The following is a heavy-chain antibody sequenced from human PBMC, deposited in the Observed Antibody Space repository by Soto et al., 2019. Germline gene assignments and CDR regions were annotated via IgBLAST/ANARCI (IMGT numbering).Heavy chain of an antibody. CDR1: GGYISSSSYY. D-gene: IGHD2-2*01. CDR3: ARHDLVPADRTNYFDY. CDR2: IYYSGST. J-gene: IGHJ4*02. Sequence: LETMSLTCTVSGGYISSSSYYWGWIRQHPGKGLEWIGSIYYSGSTYYNPSLKSRVTISVDTSKNQFSLKLSSVTAADTAVYYCARHDLVPADRTNYFDYWGQGTLVTVSS. V-gene: IGHV4-39*01.